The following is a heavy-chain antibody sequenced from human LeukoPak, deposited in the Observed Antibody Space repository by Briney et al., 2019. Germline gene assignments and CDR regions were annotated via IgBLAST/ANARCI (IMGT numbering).Heavy chain of an antibody. J-gene: IGHJ3*02. CDR3: ARETSKYYYDNKPFDI. V-gene: IGHV4-31*03. D-gene: IGHD3-22*01. CDR1: SGSVNSGGYY. Sequence: PSQTLSLTCTVSSGSVNSGGYYWSWIRQHPGKGLEWVGYVYYSGSTNYNPSLKSRSFILVNTSKNQLSLKLSSVTAADTAVYYCARETSKYYYDNKPFDIWGQGTLVTVSS. CDR2: VYYSGST.